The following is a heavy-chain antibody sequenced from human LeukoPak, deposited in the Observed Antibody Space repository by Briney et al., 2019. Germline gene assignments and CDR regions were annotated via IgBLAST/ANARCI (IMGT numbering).Heavy chain of an antibody. CDR2: ISWNSGLI. J-gene: IGHJ4*02. Sequence: GGSLRLSCAASGFTFDEYAMHWVRQAPGKGLEWVSGISWNSGLIDYADSVKGRFTISRDNAKNSLYLQMNSLKAEDTAFYYCARVGIFGLVTYYFDYWGQGTLVTVSS. CDR3: ARVGIFGLVTYYFDY. D-gene: IGHD3/OR15-3a*01. V-gene: IGHV3-9*01. CDR1: GFTFDEYA.